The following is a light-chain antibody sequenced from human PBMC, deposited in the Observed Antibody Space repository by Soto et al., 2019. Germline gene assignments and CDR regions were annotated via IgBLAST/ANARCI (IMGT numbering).Light chain of an antibody. Sequence: EIVLTQSPGTLSLSPGERATLSCRASQSVSSSFLAWYQQKPGQAPRLLIYGASSRATGIPDRFSGSGSGTDFTLPISRLEPEDFAVYYCHQHGSSPFTVGGGTKVELK. J-gene: IGKJ4*01. CDR2: GAS. CDR3: HQHGSSPFT. CDR1: QSVSSSF. V-gene: IGKV3-20*01.